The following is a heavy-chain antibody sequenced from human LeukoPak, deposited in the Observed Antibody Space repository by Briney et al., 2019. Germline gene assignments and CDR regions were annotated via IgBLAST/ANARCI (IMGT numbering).Heavy chain of an antibody. CDR1: GGSVSSGSYY. J-gene: IGHJ1*01. D-gene: IGHD5-12*01. Sequence: PSETLSLTCTVSGGSVSSGSYYWSWIRQPPGKGLEWIGYIYYSGSTNYNPSLKSRVTISVDTSKNQFSLKLSSVTAADTAVYYCAGQYSGYDSGAEYFQHWGQGTLVTASS. CDR3: AGQYSGYDSGAEYFQH. V-gene: IGHV4-61*01. CDR2: IYYSGST.